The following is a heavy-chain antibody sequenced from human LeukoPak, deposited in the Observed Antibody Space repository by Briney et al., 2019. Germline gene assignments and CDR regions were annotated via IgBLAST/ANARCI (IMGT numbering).Heavy chain of an antibody. Sequence: ASVKVSCKASGYTFTGYYIHWVRQAPGQGLEWMGWISVYNVNTNYAQKLQGRVTMTTDTSTSTAYMELRSLRSDDTAVYYCARDLGRHGDYLGYWGQGTLVTVSS. V-gene: IGHV1-18*04. CDR2: ISVYNVNT. CDR3: ARDLGRHGDYLGY. D-gene: IGHD4-17*01. CDR1: GYTFTGYY. J-gene: IGHJ4*02.